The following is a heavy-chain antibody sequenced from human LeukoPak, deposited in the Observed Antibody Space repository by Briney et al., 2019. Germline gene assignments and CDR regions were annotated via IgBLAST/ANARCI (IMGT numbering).Heavy chain of an antibody. CDR3: ATYSSSSGVGY. Sequence: PSGTLSLTCSVSGGSISSYYWSWIRQPPGKGLEWIGYIYYSGSTNYNPSLKSRVTISVDTSKNQFSLKLTSVTAADTAVYYCATYSSSSGVGYWGQGTLVTVSS. J-gene: IGHJ4*02. CDR2: IYYSGST. V-gene: IGHV4-59*01. CDR1: GGSISSYY. D-gene: IGHD6-6*01.